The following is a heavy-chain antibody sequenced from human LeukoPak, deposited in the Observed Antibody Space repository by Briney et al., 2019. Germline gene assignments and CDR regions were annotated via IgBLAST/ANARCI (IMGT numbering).Heavy chain of an antibody. V-gene: IGHV3-23*01. CDR3: AKVLAAAPRSSWSAP. Sequence: GGSLRLSCAASGFTFSSYAMSWVRQAPGKGLEWVSAISGSGGSTYYADSVKGRFTISRDNSKNTLYLQMNSLRAEDTAVYYCAKVLAAAPRSSWSAPGGQGSLVTVSS. D-gene: IGHD6-25*01. CDR1: GFTFSSYA. J-gene: IGHJ5*02. CDR2: ISGSGGST.